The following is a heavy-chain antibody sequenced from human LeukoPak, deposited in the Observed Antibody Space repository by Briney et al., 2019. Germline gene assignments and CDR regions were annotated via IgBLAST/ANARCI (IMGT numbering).Heavy chain of an antibody. Sequence: SETLSLTCAVSGYPFSSGYYYLWIRQTPGRVLEWIGTIHHTGFTLYSPSLKSRVTIAADTAKNHFSLNLRSVTAADTAVYYCARHGNHRFNRLDPWGQGILVTVSS. CDR1: GYPFSSGYY. V-gene: IGHV4-38-2*01. CDR2: IHHTGFT. J-gene: IGHJ5*02. CDR3: ARHGNHRFNRLDP. D-gene: IGHD1-14*01.